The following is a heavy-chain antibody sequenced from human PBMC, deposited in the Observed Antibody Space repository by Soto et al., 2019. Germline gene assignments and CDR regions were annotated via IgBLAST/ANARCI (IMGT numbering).Heavy chain of an antibody. Sequence: PGGSLRLSCAASGFTFSSYGMHWVRQAPGKGLEWVAVISYDGSNKYYADPVKGRFTISRDNSKNTLYLQMNSLRAEDTAVYYCAKTTYYDFWSGYGRRPDYYYYMDVWGKGATVTVSS. CDR3: AKTTYYDFWSGYGRRPDYYYYMDV. J-gene: IGHJ6*03. V-gene: IGHV3-30*18. D-gene: IGHD3-3*01. CDR1: GFTFSSYG. CDR2: ISYDGSNK.